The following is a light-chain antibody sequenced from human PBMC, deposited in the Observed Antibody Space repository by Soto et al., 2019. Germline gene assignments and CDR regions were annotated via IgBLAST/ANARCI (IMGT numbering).Light chain of an antibody. J-gene: IGKJ1*01. CDR2: DAS. V-gene: IGKV3-11*01. CDR1: QSVSSY. Sequence: EIVLTQSPATLSLSPGERATLSCRASQSVSSYLAWYQQTPGQAPRLLIYDASSMATGIPARFSGSGSGTDFSLTISSLEPEDFAVYYCQQRSNWPLTFGQGDKGEIK. CDR3: QQRSNWPLT.